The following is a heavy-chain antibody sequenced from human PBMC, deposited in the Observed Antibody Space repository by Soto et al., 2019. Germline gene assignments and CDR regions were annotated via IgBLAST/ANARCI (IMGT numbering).Heavy chain of an antibody. J-gene: IGHJ6*02. V-gene: IGHV4-59*12. Sequence: PSETLSLTCTVSGDSISSYYWSWVRQPPGKGLEWIGYIYYSGSTNYNPSLKSRVTISVDTSKNQFSLKLSSVTAADTAVYYCARAGWELLSNYYYYGMDVWGQGTTVTVSS. CDR1: GDSISSYY. D-gene: IGHD1-26*01. CDR3: ARAGWELLSNYYYYGMDV. CDR2: IYYSGST.